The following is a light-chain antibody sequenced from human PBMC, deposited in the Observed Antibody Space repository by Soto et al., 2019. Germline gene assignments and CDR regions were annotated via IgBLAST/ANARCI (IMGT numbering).Light chain of an antibody. J-gene: IGLJ2*01. CDR2: TPN. Sequence: QSVLTQPPSMSASPGQTITISCSGARSNIGKNTLNWFQQLPGTAPNLLISTPNHRPSGVRDRFSASKSGTSASLTISGLRSDDDADYYCAAWDDSLNIVVFGGGTKVTVL. V-gene: IGLV1-44*01. CDR3: AAWDDSLNIVV. CDR1: RSNIGKNT.